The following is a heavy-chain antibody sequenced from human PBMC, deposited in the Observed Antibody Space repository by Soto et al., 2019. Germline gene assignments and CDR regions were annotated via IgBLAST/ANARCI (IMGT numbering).Heavy chain of an antibody. CDR1: GYSFAGFW. CDR3: VEQAHGLDGLAIGY. V-gene: IGHV5-10-1*01. Sequence: GEALKIPCKGSGYSFAGFWITWVRQKPGKGLEWMGRIDPSVSQTYYSLSFRGHVTISATKSITTVFLQLSILRPEDTAIYYCVEQAHGLDGLAIGYWGQGTQVTVSS. J-gene: IGHJ4*02. D-gene: IGHD3-16*01. CDR2: IDPSVSQT.